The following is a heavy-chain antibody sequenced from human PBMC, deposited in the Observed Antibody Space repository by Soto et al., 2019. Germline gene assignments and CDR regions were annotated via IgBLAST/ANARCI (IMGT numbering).Heavy chain of an antibody. CDR1: GFTFSSYG. Sequence: QVQLVESGGGVVQPGRSLRLSCAASGFTFSSYGMHWVRQAPGKGLEWVAVIWYDGSNKYYADSVKGRFTISRDNSKNPVYLQMNRLKAEETAWYYFSRDFNAQGYGLSFWGQGTLVTVPP. J-gene: IGHJ4*02. CDR2: IWYDGSNK. V-gene: IGHV3-33*01. D-gene: IGHD5-18*01. CDR3: SRDFNAQGYGLSF.